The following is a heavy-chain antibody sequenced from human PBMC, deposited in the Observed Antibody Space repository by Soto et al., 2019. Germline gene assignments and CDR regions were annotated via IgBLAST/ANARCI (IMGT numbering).Heavy chain of an antibody. CDR2: IIPIFGTA. Sequence: SVKVSCKASGGTFSSYAISWVRQAPGQGLEWMGGIIPIFGTANYAQKFQGRVTVTADESTSTAYMELSSLRSEDTAVYYCARDLPNYYDKTQGAFDIWGQGTMVTVSS. D-gene: IGHD3-22*01. CDR1: GGTFSSYA. V-gene: IGHV1-69*13. CDR3: ARDLPNYYDKTQGAFDI. J-gene: IGHJ3*02.